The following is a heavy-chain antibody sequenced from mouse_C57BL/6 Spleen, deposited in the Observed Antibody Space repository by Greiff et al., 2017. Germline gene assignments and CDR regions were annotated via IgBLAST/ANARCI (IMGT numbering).Heavy chain of an antibody. CDR1: GYAFSSSW. V-gene: IGHV1-82*01. CDR3: ARYDYDVYYAMDY. D-gene: IGHD2-4*01. CDR2: IYPGDGDT. Sequence: QVQLQQSGPELVKPGASVKISCKASGYAFSSSWMNWVKQRPGKGLEWIGRIYPGDGDTNYNGKFKGKATLTADTSSSTAYMQLSSLTSEDSAVYFCARYDYDVYYAMDYWGQGTSVTVSS. J-gene: IGHJ4*01.